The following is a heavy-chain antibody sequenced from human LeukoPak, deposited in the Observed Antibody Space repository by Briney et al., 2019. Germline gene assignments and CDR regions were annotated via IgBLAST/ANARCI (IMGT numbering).Heavy chain of an antibody. CDR2: IYHSGST. CDR3: ARKEGYCSGGSCYSEGFDP. D-gene: IGHD2-15*01. Sequence: SETLSLTCTISDYSISSAYYWGWIRQPPGKGLEWIGNIYHSGSTYNNPSLKSRVTISVDTSKNQFSLKLSSVTAADTAVYYCARKEGYCSGGSCYSEGFDPWGQGTLVTVSS. J-gene: IGHJ5*02. CDR1: DYSISSAYY. V-gene: IGHV4-38-2*02.